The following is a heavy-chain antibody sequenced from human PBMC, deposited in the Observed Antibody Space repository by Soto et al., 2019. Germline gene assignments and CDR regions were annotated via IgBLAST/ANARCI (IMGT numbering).Heavy chain of an antibody. CDR2: IYYSGST. Sequence: SETLSLTCTFSGCSISSGDYYWSWIRQPPGKGLEWIGYIYYSGSTYYNPSLKSRVTISVDTSKNQFSLKLSSVTAADTAVYYCASVSRGYSYGDYFDYWGQGTLVTV. D-gene: IGHD5-18*01. CDR1: GCSISSGDYY. J-gene: IGHJ4*02. V-gene: IGHV4-30-4*01. CDR3: ASVSRGYSYGDYFDY.